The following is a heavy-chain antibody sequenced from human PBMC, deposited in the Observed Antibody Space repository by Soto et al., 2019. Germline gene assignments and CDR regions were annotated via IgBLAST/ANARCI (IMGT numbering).Heavy chain of an antibody. CDR1: GFTFGDYA. Sequence: EVQLVESGGGLVQPGRSLRLSCTASGFTFGDYAMSWVRQAPGKGLEWVGFIRSKAYGGTTEYAASVKGRFTISRDDSKSIAYLQMNSLKTEDTAVYYCTRGEGLIDFWGQGTMVTVSS. V-gene: IGHV3-49*04. J-gene: IGHJ3*01. D-gene: IGHD3-22*01. CDR3: TRGEGLIDF. CDR2: IRSKAYGGTT.